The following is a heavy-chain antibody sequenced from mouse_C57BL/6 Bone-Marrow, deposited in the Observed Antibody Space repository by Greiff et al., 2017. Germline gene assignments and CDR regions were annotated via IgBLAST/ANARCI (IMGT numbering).Heavy chain of an antibody. CDR1: GYTFTSYW. V-gene: IGHV1-50*01. J-gene: IGHJ2*01. CDR2: IDPSDSYT. D-gene: IGHD4-1*01. CDR3: ARRGWDDY. Sequence: LQQPGAELVKPGASVKLSCKASGYTFTSYWMQWVKQRPGQGLEWIGEIDPSDSYTNYNQKFKGKATLTVDTSSSTAYMQLSSLTSEDSAVYYCARRGWDDYWGQGTTLTVSS.